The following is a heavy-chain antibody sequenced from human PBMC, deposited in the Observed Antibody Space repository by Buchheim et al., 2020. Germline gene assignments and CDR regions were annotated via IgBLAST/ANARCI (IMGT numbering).Heavy chain of an antibody. J-gene: IGHJ4*02. D-gene: IGHD3-10*01. CDR1: GGSISSGGYY. CDR2: IYYSGST. Sequence: QVQLQESGPGLVKPSQTLSLTCTVSGGSISSGGYYWSWIRQHPGKGLEWIGYIYYSGSTYYNPSLKSRVTISVDPSKNQFFLKLSSVTAADTAVYYCARANEGYGSGSYPPVCFDYWGQGTL. CDR3: ARANEGYGSGSYPPVCFDY. V-gene: IGHV4-31*03.